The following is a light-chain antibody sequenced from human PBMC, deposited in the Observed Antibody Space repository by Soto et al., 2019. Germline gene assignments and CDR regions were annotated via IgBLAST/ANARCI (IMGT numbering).Light chain of an antibody. Sequence: QAVVTQPASVSGSPGQSITISCTGTSSDVGGYNYVSWYQQHPGKAPKLMISEVTNRPSGVSNRFSGSKSGNTASLTISGLQADDEADYYCSSYTSSSTPVVFGGGTKLTVL. CDR2: EVT. V-gene: IGLV2-14*01. CDR3: SSYTSSSTPVV. J-gene: IGLJ2*01. CDR1: SSDVGGYNY.